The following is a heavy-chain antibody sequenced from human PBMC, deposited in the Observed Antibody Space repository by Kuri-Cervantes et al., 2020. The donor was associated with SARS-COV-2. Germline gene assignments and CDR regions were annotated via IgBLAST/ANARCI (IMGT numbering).Heavy chain of an antibody. CDR1: GGTFSSYA. CDR3: ARGWHSSGWSFDY. Sequence: SVKVSCKASGGTFSSYAISWVRQAPGQGLEWMGGIIPIFGTANYAQKFQGRVTITADKSTSTAYMELSSLRFEDTAVYYCARGWHSSGWSFDYWGQGTLVTVSS. CDR2: IIPIFGTA. V-gene: IGHV1-69*06. D-gene: IGHD6-19*01. J-gene: IGHJ4*02.